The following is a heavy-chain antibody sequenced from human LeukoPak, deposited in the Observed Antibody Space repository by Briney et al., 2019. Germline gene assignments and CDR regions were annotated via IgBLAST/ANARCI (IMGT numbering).Heavy chain of an antibody. CDR1: GFTFSSYA. CDR2: ISRSGSTK. J-gene: IGHJ6*03. Sequence: GGSLRLSCAASGFTFSSYAMSWVRQAPGKGLEWVSSISRSGSTKYYADSVKGRFTISRDNAKNSLFLQMNSLRAEDTAVYYCARVLRYCSGGNCYSGGLGYMDVWGKGATVTISS. V-gene: IGHV3-48*04. D-gene: IGHD2-15*01. CDR3: ARVLRYCSGGNCYSGGLGYMDV.